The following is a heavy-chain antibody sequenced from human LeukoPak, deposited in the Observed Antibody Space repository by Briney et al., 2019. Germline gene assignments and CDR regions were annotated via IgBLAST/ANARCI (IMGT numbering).Heavy chain of an antibody. V-gene: IGHV3-23*01. Sequence: GGSLRLSCAASGFTFSSYAMSWVRQAPGKGLEWVSAISGSGGSTYYADSVKGRFTISRDNSKNTPYLQMNSLRAEDTAVYYCAKLAAAAGYYYYYGMDVWGQGTTVTVSS. J-gene: IGHJ6*02. CDR2: ISGSGGST. CDR1: GFTFSSYA. D-gene: IGHD6-13*01. CDR3: AKLAAAAGYYYYYGMDV.